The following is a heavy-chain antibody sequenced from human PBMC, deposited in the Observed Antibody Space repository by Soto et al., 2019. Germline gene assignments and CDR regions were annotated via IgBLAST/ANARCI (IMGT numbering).Heavy chain of an antibody. Sequence: QVQLQESGPGLVKPSETLSLTCTVSGASISGYYWTWIRKAAGKGLEWIGRIYATGTTDYNPSLKSRVMMLVDTSKKQFSLTVRSATAAVKAVYYWVRDGTKTLRDWFEPWGQGISVTVSS. CDR1: GASISGYY. CDR3: VRDGTKTLRDWFEP. J-gene: IGHJ5*02. D-gene: IGHD1-1*01. V-gene: IGHV4-4*07. CDR2: IYATGTT.